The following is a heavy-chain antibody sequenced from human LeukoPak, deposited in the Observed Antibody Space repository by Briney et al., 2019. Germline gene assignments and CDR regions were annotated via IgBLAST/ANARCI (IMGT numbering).Heavy chain of an antibody. J-gene: IGHJ4*02. Sequence: XTVSGGSISSGGYXWSWIRQPPGXGLXWIGYIYHSGSTYYNPSLKSRVTISVDRSKNQFSLKLSSVTAADTAVYYCAREGQYQPFLDYWGQGTLVTVSS. CDR2: IYHSGST. CDR3: AREGQYQPFLDY. CDR1: GGSISSGGYX. D-gene: IGHD2-2*01. V-gene: IGHV4-30-2*01.